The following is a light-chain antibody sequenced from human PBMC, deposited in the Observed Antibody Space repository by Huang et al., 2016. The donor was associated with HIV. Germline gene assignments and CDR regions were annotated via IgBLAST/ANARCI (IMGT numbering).Light chain of an antibody. J-gene: IGKJ4*01. CDR3: QQSYSNPLT. Sequence: DIQMIQSPSSLSASAGDRVTSTCRARQSISTHLSWYQQKPGKAPILLIYAASSLQSGVPSRFSGSGSGTDFTLIISGLQPEDFATYYCQQSYSNPLTFGGGTKVEIK. V-gene: IGKV1-39*01. CDR1: QSISTH. CDR2: AAS.